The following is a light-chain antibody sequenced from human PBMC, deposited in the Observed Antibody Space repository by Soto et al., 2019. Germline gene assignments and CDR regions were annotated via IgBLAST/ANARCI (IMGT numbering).Light chain of an antibody. V-gene: IGKV1-9*01. Sequence: IQLTQSPSSLSASVGDRVTITCRASQGISNYLVWYQQKPGKAPDLLIYGASTLQGGVPSRFSGSGYGTDFTLTISSLQPEDFATYYCQQLTSYPLTFGGGTKVEIK. J-gene: IGKJ4*01. CDR3: QQLTSYPLT. CDR2: GAS. CDR1: QGISNY.